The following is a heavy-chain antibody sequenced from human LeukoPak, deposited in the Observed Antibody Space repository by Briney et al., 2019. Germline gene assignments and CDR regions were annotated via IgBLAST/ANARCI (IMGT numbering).Heavy chain of an antibody. V-gene: IGHV1-69*06. Sequence: ASVKVSCTASGGTFSSYAISWVRQAPGQGLEWMGGIIPIFGTANYVQKFQGRVTITADKSMSTAYMELSSLRSEDTAVYYCARVGSGRYFDYWGQGTLVTVSS. CDR1: GGTFSSYA. J-gene: IGHJ4*02. D-gene: IGHD1-26*01. CDR2: IIPIFGTA. CDR3: ARVGSGRYFDY.